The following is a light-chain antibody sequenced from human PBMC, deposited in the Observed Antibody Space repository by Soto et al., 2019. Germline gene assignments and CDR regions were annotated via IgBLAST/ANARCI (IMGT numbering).Light chain of an antibody. CDR2: GAS. CDR1: QSVGSF. CDR3: YQYGSTPPT. J-gene: IGKJ1*01. V-gene: IGKV3-20*01. Sequence: TVLTQSPATLSLSPGEGATLSCRASQSVGSFLAWYQQKPGQAPRLLIYGASSRATGIPDRFSGSGSGTDFTLTISRLEPEDFVVFYCYQYGSTPPTFGQGTKVDI.